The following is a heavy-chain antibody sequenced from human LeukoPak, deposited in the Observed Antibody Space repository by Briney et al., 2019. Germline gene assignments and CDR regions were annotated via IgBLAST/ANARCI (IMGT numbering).Heavy chain of an antibody. D-gene: IGHD3-22*01. CDR1: GFIFSSYW. CDR2: IKQDGSEK. V-gene: IGHV3-7*01. J-gene: IGHJ3*02. CDR3: ARYFDGSSYNDAFDI. Sequence: PGGSLRLSCAASGFIFSSYWMSWVRQAPGKGLEWVANIKQDGSEKFYVDYVKGRFSISRDNAKKSLHLQMNSLRAEDTAVYYCARYFDGSSYNDAFDIWGQGTMVTVSS.